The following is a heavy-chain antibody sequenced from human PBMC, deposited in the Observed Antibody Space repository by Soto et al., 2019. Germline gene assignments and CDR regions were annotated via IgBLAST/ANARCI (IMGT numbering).Heavy chain of an antibody. J-gene: IGHJ5*02. CDR3: ARGEQLAYWVRPPTP. CDR1: GFTFSSYG. D-gene: IGHD6-6*01. Sequence: GGSLRLSCAASGFTFSSYGMHWVRQAPGKGLEWVAVIWYDGSNKYYADSVKGRFTISRDNSKNTLYLQMNSLRAEDTAVYYCARGEQLAYWVRPPTPWGQGTLVTVSS. CDR2: IWYDGSNK. V-gene: IGHV3-33*01.